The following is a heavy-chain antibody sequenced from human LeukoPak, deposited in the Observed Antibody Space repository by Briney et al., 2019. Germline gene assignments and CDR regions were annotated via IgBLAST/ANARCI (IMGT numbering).Heavy chain of an antibody. Sequence: GGSLRLSCAASGFTFSSYSMNWVRQAPGKGLEWVSSITSSSSYIYYADSVKGRFTISGDNAKNSLYLQMNSLRAEDTAVYYCAREMLAAVAAQSWGQGTLVTVSP. CDR2: ITSSSSYI. D-gene: IGHD6-19*01. CDR1: GFTFSSYS. J-gene: IGHJ5*02. V-gene: IGHV3-21*01. CDR3: AREMLAAVAAQS.